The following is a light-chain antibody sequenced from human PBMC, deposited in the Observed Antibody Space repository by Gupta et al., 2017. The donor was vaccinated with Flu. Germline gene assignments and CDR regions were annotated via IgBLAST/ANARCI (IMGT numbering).Light chain of an antibody. J-gene: IGLJ3*02. V-gene: IGLV1-40*01. CDR1: SSDIGADYD. Sequence: QSVLKQPPSVSGAPGQRVTISCTVSSSDIGADYDVHWYQHLPGTAPRLLIYGNSHRPSGVPDRFSGSKSGTSASLAITGLQAEDEADYYCQSYDSSLSGSVFGGGTKLTVL. CDR2: GNS. CDR3: QSYDSSLSGSV.